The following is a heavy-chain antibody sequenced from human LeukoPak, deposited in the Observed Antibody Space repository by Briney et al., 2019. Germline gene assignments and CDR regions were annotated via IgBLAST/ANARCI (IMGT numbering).Heavy chain of an antibody. CDR3: ARESAGTGGWFDP. CDR2: IYHSGST. J-gene: IGHJ5*02. D-gene: IGHD6-13*01. CDR1: GYSISSGYY. Sequence: SETLSLTCAVSGYSISSGYYWGWIRQPPGKGLEWIGSIYHSGSTYYNPSLKSRVTISVDTSKNQFSLKLSSVTAADTAVYYCARESAGTGGWFDPWGQGTLVTVSS. V-gene: IGHV4-38-2*02.